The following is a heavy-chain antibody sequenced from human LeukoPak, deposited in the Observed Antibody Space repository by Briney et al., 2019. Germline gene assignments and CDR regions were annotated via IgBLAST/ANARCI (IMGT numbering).Heavy chain of an antibody. J-gene: IGHJ4*02. Sequence: PGGSLRLSCAASGFTFSSYSMNWVRQAPGKGLEWVSSISSSSSYIYYADSVKGRFTISRDNAKNSLYLQMNSLRAEDKAVYYCARGSQRSIAVAGDWVYWGQGTLVTVSS. D-gene: IGHD6-19*01. V-gene: IGHV3-21*01. CDR2: ISSSSSYI. CDR1: GFTFSSYS. CDR3: ARGSQRSIAVAGDWVY.